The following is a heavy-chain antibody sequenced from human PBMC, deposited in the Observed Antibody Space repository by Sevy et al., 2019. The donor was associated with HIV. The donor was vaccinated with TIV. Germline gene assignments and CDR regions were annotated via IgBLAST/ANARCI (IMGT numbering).Heavy chain of an antibody. V-gene: IGHV3-23*01. CDR3: AREGCTKPHDY. Sequence: GVSLRLSCEASGFTFSKYSMSWVRQAPGKGLEWVSTFSFGCGRINYADSVKGRFTISRDDSKNTRYLQMNGLRAGETAVYYCAREGCTKPHDYWGQGTLVTVSS. J-gene: IGHJ4*02. D-gene: IGHD2-8*01. CDR2: FSFGCGRI. CDR1: GFTFSKYS.